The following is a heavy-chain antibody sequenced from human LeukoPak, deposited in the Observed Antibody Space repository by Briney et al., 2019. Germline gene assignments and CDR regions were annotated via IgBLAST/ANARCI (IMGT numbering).Heavy chain of an antibody. CDR3: ATYTNWVAGDV. V-gene: IGHV3-21*01. D-gene: IGHD1-1*01. CDR1: GFTFNIFG. Sequence: GGSLRLSCAASGFTFNIFGMNWVRQAPGKGLEWVSSISSESTNIYYADSVKGRFTISRDNAKNSLYLQMNSLRAEDTAVYYCATYTNWVAGDVWGQGTSVSVSS. CDR2: ISSESTNI. J-gene: IGHJ6*02.